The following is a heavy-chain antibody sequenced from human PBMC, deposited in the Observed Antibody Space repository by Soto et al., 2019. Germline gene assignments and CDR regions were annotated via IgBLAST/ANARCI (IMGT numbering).Heavy chain of an antibody. CDR2: IYYSGST. CDR1: GGSISSGGYY. J-gene: IGHJ1*01. CDR3: ASSVPPVYFQH. Sequence: SSETLSVTCTVSGGSISSGGYYWSWIRQHPGKGLEWIGYIYYSGSTYYNPSLKSRVTISVDTSKNQFSLKLSSVTAADTAVYYCASSVPPVYFQHWGQGTLVTVSS. V-gene: IGHV4-31*03.